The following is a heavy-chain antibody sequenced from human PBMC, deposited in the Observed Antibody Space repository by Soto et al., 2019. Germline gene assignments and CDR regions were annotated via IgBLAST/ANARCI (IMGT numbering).Heavy chain of an antibody. CDR3: ARDYEDCSSTSCYSDY. J-gene: IGHJ4*01. D-gene: IGHD2-2*01. CDR1: GFTFSSYS. V-gene: IGHV3-48*02. CDR2: ISSSSSTI. Sequence: PGGSLRLSCAASGFTFSSYSMNWVRQAPGKGLEWVSYISSSSSTIYYADSVKGRFTISRDNAKNSLYLQMNSLRDEDTAVYYCARDYEDCSSTSCYSDYWGHGTLVTVSS.